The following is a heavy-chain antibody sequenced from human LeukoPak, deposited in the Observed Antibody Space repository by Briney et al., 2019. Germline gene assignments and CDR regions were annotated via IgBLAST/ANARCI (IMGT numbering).Heavy chain of an antibody. V-gene: IGHV4-34*01. Sequence: SKTLSLTCAVYGGSLSGYYWTWIRQPPGKGLEWIGEINQSGVANHNPSLKSRLTISVDTSKNQFSLNLNSVTAADTAMYYCARGPAVASRGLSVWGQGSLVTVSS. J-gene: IGHJ4*02. D-gene: IGHD6-19*01. CDR3: ARGPAVASRGLSV. CDR1: GGSLSGYY. CDR2: INQSGVA.